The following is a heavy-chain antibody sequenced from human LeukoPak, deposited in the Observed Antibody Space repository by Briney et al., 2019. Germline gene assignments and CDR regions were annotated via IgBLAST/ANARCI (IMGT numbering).Heavy chain of an antibody. Sequence: GGSLRLSCAASGFTFSSYAMSWVRQAPGKGLEWVSAISGSGGSTYYADSVKGRFTISRDNSKNTLYLQMNSLRAEDTAVYYCARAPWGLGVPVNFDYWGQGTLVTVSS. V-gene: IGHV3-23*01. CDR1: GFTFSSYA. D-gene: IGHD2-2*01. J-gene: IGHJ4*02. CDR2: ISGSGGST. CDR3: ARAPWGLGVPVNFDY.